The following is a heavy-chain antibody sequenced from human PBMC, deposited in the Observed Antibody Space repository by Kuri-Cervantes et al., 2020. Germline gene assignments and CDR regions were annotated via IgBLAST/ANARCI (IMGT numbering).Heavy chain of an antibody. Sequence: GESLKISCAASGFTFSSYAMSWVRQAPGKGLEWVSAISGSGGSTYYADSGKGRFTISRDNSKNTLFLQMNSLRAEDTAVYYCAGDNSGFYYNWFDPWGRGTLVTVSS. CDR1: GFTFSSYA. D-gene: IGHD3-22*01. V-gene: IGHV3-23*01. CDR3: AGDNSGFYYNWFDP. CDR2: ISGSGGST. J-gene: IGHJ5*02.